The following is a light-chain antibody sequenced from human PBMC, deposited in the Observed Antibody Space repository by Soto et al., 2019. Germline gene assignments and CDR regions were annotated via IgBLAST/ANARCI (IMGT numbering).Light chain of an antibody. V-gene: IGKV3-20*01. CDR2: GAS. CDR3: QYYATPPLT. CDR1: QSVTNNY. J-gene: IGKJ1*01. Sequence: EIVLTQSPGTLSLSPGERATLSCRASQSVTNNYLAWYQQNPVQAPRRLIHGASSRATGIPDRFSGSGSGTDFTLTISRLEPEDFAVYFCQYYATPPLTFGQGTKVEIK.